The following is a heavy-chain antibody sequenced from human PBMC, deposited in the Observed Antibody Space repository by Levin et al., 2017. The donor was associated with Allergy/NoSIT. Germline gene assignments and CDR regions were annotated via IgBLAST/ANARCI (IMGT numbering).Heavy chain of an antibody. D-gene: IGHD2-21*01. J-gene: IGHJ4*02. CDR1: GFTFSSYG. Sequence: GGSLRLSCVASGFTFSSYGMFWVRQAPGKGLEWVSVIWYDGTNENYADSVKGRFTVSRDNSKNTLYLQMNSLRVEDTAIYYCARWNGRGGGDCYDYWGQGTLVTVSS. CDR2: IWYDGTNE. CDR3: ARWNGRGGGDCYDY. V-gene: IGHV3-33*07.